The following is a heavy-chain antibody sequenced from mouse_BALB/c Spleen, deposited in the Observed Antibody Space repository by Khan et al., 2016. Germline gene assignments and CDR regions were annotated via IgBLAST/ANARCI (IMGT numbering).Heavy chain of an antibody. J-gene: IGHJ2*01. CDR3: ASYRYERGDY. D-gene: IGHD2-14*01. CDR2: ISYSGST. V-gene: IGHV3-2*02. CDR1: GYSITSDYA. Sequence: EVQLQESGPGLVKPSQSLSLTCTVTGYSITSDYAWNWIRQFPGNKLEWMGYISYSGSTSYTPSLKSRISITRDTSKNQFFLQLNSVTTEDTATYYCASYRYERGDYWGQGTTLTVSS.